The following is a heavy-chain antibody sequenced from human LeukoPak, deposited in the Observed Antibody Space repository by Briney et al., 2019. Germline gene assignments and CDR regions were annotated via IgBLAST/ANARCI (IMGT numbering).Heavy chain of an antibody. V-gene: IGHV4-59*08. J-gene: IGHJ5*02. CDR3: ARLTPNWFDP. Sequence: ASETLSLTCTVSGGSISSYYWSWIRQPPGKGLEWIGYIYYSGSTNYNPSLKSRVTISVDTSRNQFSLKLSSVTAADTAVYYCARLTPNWFDPWGQGTLVTVSS. CDR1: GGSISSYY. CDR2: IYYSGST.